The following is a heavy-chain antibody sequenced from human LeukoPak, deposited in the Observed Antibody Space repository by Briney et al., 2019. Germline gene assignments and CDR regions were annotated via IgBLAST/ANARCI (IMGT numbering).Heavy chain of an antibody. Sequence: APVKVSCKASGYTFTGYYMHWVRQAPGQGLEWMGWINPNSGGTNYAQKFQGRVTMTRDTSISTAYMELSRLRSDDTAVYYCASGPDYYDSSGYWAWFGPWGQGTLVTVSS. CDR3: ASGPDYYDSSGYWAWFGP. CDR2: INPNSGGT. J-gene: IGHJ5*02. D-gene: IGHD3-22*01. V-gene: IGHV1-2*02. CDR1: GYTFTGYY.